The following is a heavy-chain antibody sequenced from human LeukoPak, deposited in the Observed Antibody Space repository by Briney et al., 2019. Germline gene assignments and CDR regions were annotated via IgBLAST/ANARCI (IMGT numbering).Heavy chain of an antibody. Sequence: SVKVSCKASGGTFSSYAISWVRQAPGQGLEWMGGIIPIFGTANYAQKFQGRVTITTDESTSTAYMELSSLRSEDTAVYYCARATMVRGWSYYYMDVWGKGTMVTVSS. CDR1: GGTFSSYA. V-gene: IGHV1-69*05. J-gene: IGHJ6*03. CDR2: IIPIFGTA. CDR3: ARATMVRGWSYYYMDV. D-gene: IGHD3-10*01.